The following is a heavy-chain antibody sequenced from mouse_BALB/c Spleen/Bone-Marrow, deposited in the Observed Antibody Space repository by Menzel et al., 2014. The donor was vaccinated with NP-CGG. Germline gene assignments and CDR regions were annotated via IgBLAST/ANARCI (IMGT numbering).Heavy chain of an antibody. D-gene: IGHD2-14*01. J-gene: IGHJ3*01. Sequence: LVESGPELVKPGASVKMSCKASGYTFISYVMHWVKQKPGQGLEWIGYINPYNDGTKYNEKFKGKATLTSDKSSSTAYMELSSLTSEDSAVYYCASPYYRYDGFAYWGQGTLVTVSA. V-gene: IGHV1-14*01. CDR2: INPYNDGT. CDR1: GYTFISYV. CDR3: ASPYYRYDGFAY.